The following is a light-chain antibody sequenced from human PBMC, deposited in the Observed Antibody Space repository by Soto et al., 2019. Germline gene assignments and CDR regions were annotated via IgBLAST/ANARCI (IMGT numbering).Light chain of an antibody. J-gene: IGLJ2*01. V-gene: IGLV2-14*01. CDR2: EVS. CDR3: SSYTSSVTVA. CDR1: SGDVGGYNS. Sequence: QSVLTQPASASGSPGQSITISCTGTSGDVGGYNSVSWYQQHPGKAPKLMIYEVSNRPSGVSNRFSGSKSGNTASLTISGLQAEDEDDYYCSSYTSSVTVAFGGGTKLTVL.